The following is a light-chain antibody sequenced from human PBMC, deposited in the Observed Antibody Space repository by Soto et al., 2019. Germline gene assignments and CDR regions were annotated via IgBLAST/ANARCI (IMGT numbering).Light chain of an antibody. CDR1: QSVSSN. Sequence: EIVMTQSPATLSVSPGERATLSCRASQSVSSNLAWYQQKPGHAPRLLIYGASTRATGIPARLGGSGSGTEFSLTIRSLQSEAFAVYYWQKYTNWPCFGPGTKVDIE. CDR3: QKYTNWPC. CDR2: GAS. V-gene: IGKV3-15*01. J-gene: IGKJ3*01.